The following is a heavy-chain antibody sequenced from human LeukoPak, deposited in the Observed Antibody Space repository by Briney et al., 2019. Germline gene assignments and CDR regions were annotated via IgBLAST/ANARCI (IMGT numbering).Heavy chain of an antibody. J-gene: IGHJ4*02. D-gene: IGHD3-3*02. CDR2: ST. CDR3: ARGAFD. Sequence: PGGSLRLSCAASGFTFSNYAMNWVRQAPGKGLERVSVSTYYADSVKDRFTISRDSSKNTLYLQMNSLKAEDTAVYYCARGAFDWGQGTLVTVSS. V-gene: IGHV3-23*05. CDR1: GFTFSNYA.